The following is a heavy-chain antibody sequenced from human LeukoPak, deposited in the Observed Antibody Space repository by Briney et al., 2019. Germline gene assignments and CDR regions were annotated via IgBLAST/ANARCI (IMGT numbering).Heavy chain of an antibody. CDR2: IHSGGGDI. CDR1: GFTFGNHY. J-gene: IGHJ6*02. Sequence: GGSLRLSCEGSGFTFGNHYMSWIRQASGKGLEWVSYIHSGGGDIYYADSVKGRFTISRVNAKNSLYLQMNSLRAEDTAVYYCARGHFGLDVWGQGTTVTVSS. CDR3: ARGHFGLDV. V-gene: IGHV3-11*01.